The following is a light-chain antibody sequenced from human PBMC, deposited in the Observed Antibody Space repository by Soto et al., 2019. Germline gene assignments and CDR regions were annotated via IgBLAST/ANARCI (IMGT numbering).Light chain of an antibody. J-gene: IGLJ2*01. CDR3: SSYTRDSTLI. CDR1: SNDVGAFNY. CDR2: DVT. Sequence: QSALTQPASVSGSPGQSITISCTGTSNDVGAFNYVSWYHQHPGKAPKLLIYDVTDRPSGVSNRFSGSKSGNTASLTISGLQAEDEADYYCSSYTRDSTLIFGGGTKLTVL. V-gene: IGLV2-14*01.